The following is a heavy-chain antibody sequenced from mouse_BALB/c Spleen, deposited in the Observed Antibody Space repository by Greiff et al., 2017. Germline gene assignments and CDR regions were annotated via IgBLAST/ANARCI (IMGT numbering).Heavy chain of an antibody. V-gene: IGHV5-6*02. Sequence: EVKLVESGGDLVKPGGSLKLSCAASGFTFSSYGMSWVRQTPDKRLEWVATISSGGSYTYYPDSVKGRFTISRDNAKNTLYLQMSSLKSEDTAMYYCARREDYDPAWFADWGQGTLVTVSA. J-gene: IGHJ3*01. CDR2: ISSGGSYT. CDR3: ARREDYDPAWFAD. D-gene: IGHD2-4*01. CDR1: GFTFSSYG.